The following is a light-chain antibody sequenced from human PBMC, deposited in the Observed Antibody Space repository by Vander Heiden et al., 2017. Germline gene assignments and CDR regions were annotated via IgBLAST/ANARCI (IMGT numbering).Light chain of an antibody. CDR2: EVT. CDR3: ISYAGSNNLV. CDR1: SSDVGGYKY. V-gene: IGLV2-8*01. J-gene: IGLJ2*01. Sequence: QSALTHPPSASGSPGQSVTVSCTATSSDVGGYKYVSWYQQHPGKAPKLMIYEVTKRPSGVPDRFSGSKSGNTASLTVSGLQAEDEADYYCISYAGSNNLVFGGGTKLTVL.